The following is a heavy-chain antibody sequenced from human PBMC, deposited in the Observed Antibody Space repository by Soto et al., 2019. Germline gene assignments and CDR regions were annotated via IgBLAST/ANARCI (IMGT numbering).Heavy chain of an antibody. CDR2: INPSGGSA. J-gene: IGHJ4*02. Sequence: GASVKVSCKASGYTFTSYYMHWVRQAPGQGLEWMGIINPSGGSASYAQKFQGRVTITTDTSTSTAYMELSSLRSEDTAVYYCARAPLIAVAGIMWGQGTLVTVSS. CDR3: ARAPLIAVAGIM. CDR1: GYTFTSYY. V-gene: IGHV1-46*01. D-gene: IGHD6-19*01.